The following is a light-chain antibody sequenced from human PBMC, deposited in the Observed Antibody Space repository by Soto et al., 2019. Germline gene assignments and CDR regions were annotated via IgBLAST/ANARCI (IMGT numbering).Light chain of an antibody. CDR3: QQYNNWPPYT. V-gene: IGKV3-15*01. Sequence: EMVMTQSPATLSVSPGEGATLSCRASQSVGTNLAWYQQKPGQAPRLLIYGASTRATGIPARFSGSGSGTEFTLTISSLQSEDFAVYYCQQYNNWPPYTFGQGTKLEIK. J-gene: IGKJ2*01. CDR1: QSVGTN. CDR2: GAS.